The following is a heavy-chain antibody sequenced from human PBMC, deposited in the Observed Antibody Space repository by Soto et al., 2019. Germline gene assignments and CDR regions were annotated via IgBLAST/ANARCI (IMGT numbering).Heavy chain of an antibody. Sequence: SVKVSCKASGGTFSSYAISWVRQAPGQGLEWMGGIIPIFGTANYAQKFQGRVTITADESTSTAYMELSSLRSEDTAVYYCASPTYYYDSSGYYYWYFDLWGRGTLVTVSS. CDR2: IIPIFGTA. V-gene: IGHV1-69*13. CDR1: GGTFSSYA. CDR3: ASPTYYYDSSGYYYWYFDL. D-gene: IGHD3-22*01. J-gene: IGHJ2*01.